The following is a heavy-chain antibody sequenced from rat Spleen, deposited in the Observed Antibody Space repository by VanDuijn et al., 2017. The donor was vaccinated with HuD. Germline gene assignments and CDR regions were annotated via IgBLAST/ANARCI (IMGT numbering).Heavy chain of an antibody. CDR1: GFTFSNYY. CDR2: ITPGGDNS. J-gene: IGHJ3*01. V-gene: IGHV5-25*01. D-gene: IGHD1-4*01. CDR3: ATAGTRISRFAY. Sequence: EVQLVESGGGLVQPGTSMKLSCAASGFTFSNYYMAWVRQAPTKGLEWVASITPGGDNSYYRDSVKGRFSISRDDAKSTLYLQMDSLRSEDTATYYCATAGTRISRFAYWGQGTLVTVSS.